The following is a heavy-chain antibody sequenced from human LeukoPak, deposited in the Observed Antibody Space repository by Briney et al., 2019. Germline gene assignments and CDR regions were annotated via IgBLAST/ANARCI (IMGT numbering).Heavy chain of an antibody. D-gene: IGHD3-22*01. V-gene: IGHV4-30-2*01. CDR1: GGSISSGGYS. CDR3: ARGGGGYYYDSSGYYPFDY. CDR2: IYHSGST. J-gene: IGHJ4*02. Sequence: TSETLSLTCAVSGGSISSGGYSWSWIRQPPGKGLEWIGYIYHSGSTYYNPSLRSRVTISVDRSKNQFSLKLSSVTAADTVVYYCARGGGGYYYDSSGYYPFDYWGQGTLVTVSS.